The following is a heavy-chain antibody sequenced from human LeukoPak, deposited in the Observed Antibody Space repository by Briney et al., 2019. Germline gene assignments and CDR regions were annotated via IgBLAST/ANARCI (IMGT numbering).Heavy chain of an antibody. CDR3: AKDSYYYDSSGYYYDY. CDR2: IRYDGSNK. D-gene: IGHD3-22*01. J-gene: IGHJ4*02. Sequence: PGGSLRLSCAVSGFTFSSYGMHWVRQAPGKGLEWVAFIRYDGSNKYYADSVKGRFTISRDNSKNTLYLQMNSLRAEDTAVYYCAKDSYYYDSSGYYYDYWGQGTLVTVSS. CDR1: GFTFSSYG. V-gene: IGHV3-30*02.